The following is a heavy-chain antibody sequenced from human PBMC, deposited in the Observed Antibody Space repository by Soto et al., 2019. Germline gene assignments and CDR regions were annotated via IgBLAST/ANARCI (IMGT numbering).Heavy chain of an antibody. Sequence: TSETLSLTCTVSGGSISSGDYYWSWIRQPPGKGLEWIGYIYYSGSTYYNPSLKSRVTISVDTSKNQFSLKLSSVTAADMAVYYCAREESGSYYYSYFDYWGQGTLVTVSS. CDR3: AREESGSYYYSYFDY. CDR2: IYYSGST. CDR1: GGSISSGDYY. J-gene: IGHJ4*02. D-gene: IGHD1-26*01. V-gene: IGHV4-30-4*01.